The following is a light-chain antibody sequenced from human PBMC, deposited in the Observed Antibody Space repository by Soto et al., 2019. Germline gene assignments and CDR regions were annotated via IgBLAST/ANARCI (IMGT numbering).Light chain of an antibody. CDR3: AAWDDSLNGVV. CDR1: SSNIGSNT. J-gene: IGLJ2*01. Sequence: QSVLTQPPSASGTPGPRVTISCSGSSSNIGSNTVNWYQQLPGTAPKLLIYSNNQRPSGVPDRFSGSKSGPSASLAISGLQSEDEADYYCAAWDDSLNGVVFGGGTKVTVL. CDR2: SNN. V-gene: IGLV1-44*01.